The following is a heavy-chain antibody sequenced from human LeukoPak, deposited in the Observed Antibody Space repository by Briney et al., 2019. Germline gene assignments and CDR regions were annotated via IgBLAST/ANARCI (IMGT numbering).Heavy chain of an antibody. Sequence: PSETLSLTCTVSGGSISSYYWSWIRQPPGKGLEWIAYIYYRGSTNYNPSLKSRVTISVDTSKNQFSLKLSPVTAADTAVYYGARRTTGTGPFDYWGQGTLVTVSS. CDR3: ARRTTGTGPFDY. CDR1: GGSISSYY. V-gene: IGHV4-59*08. J-gene: IGHJ4*02. CDR2: IYYRGST. D-gene: IGHD1-1*01.